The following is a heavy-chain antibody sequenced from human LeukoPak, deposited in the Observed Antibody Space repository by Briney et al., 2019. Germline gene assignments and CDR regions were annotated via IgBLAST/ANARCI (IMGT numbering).Heavy chain of an antibody. CDR2: INPNSGGT. CDR3: ARSLITFGGVSYYHMDV. Sequence: ASVKVSCKASGYTFTGYYMHWVRQAPGQGLEWMGWINPNSGGTNYAQKFQGRVTMTRDTSISTAYMELSRLRSNDTAVYYCARSLITFGGVSYYHMDVWGKGTTVTVSS. CDR1: GYTFTGYY. V-gene: IGHV1-2*02. D-gene: IGHD3-16*01. J-gene: IGHJ6*03.